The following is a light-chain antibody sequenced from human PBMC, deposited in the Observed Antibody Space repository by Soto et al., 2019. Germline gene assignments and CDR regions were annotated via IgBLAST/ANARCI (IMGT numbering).Light chain of an antibody. J-gene: IGLJ3*02. CDR3: AAWDDSLSAWV. Sequence: QAVVTQPPSASGTPGQRVTISCSGSSSNIGSNYVYWYQQLPGTAPKLLIYRNNQRPSGVPDRFSGSKSGTSASLAISGLRSEDEDDYYCAAWDDSLSAWVFGGGTQLTVL. CDR1: SSNIGSNY. CDR2: RNN. V-gene: IGLV1-47*01.